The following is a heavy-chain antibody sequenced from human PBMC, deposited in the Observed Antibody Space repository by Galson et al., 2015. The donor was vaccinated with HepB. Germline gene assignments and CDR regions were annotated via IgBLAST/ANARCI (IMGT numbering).Heavy chain of an antibody. D-gene: IGHD2-15*01. V-gene: IGHV1-18*01. J-gene: IGHJ4*02. Sequence: SVKVSCKASGYTFTSYAMHWVRQAPGQGLEWMGWISACNGNTNYAQKLQGRVTMTTDTSTSTAYMELRSLRSDDTAVYYCARALYCSGGSCYSGNGLDYWGQGTLVTVSS. CDR1: GYTFTSYA. CDR3: ARALYCSGGSCYSGNGLDY. CDR2: ISACNGNT.